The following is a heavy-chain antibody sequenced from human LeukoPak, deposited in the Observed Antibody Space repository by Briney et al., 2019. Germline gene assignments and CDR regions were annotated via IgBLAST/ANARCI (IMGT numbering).Heavy chain of an antibody. D-gene: IGHD2-8*01. CDR1: GGSISSYY. V-gene: IGHV4-59*01. CDR3: ARGQEVSSVYWYFDL. Sequence: SETLSLTCTVSGGSISSYYWSWIRQPPGKGLEWIGYIYYSGSTNYNPSLKSRVTISVDTSKNQFSLKLSSVTAADTAVYYCARGQEVSSVYWYFDLWGRGTLVTVSS. CDR2: IYYSGST. J-gene: IGHJ2*01.